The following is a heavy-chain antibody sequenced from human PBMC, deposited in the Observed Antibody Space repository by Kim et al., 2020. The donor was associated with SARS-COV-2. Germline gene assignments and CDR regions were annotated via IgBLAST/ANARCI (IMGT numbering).Heavy chain of an antibody. D-gene: IGHD1-1*01. Sequence: SETLSLTCNVSGDSITNENHYWAWIRQSPTRGLEWIGSVYYSGATYYNPSLRTRIAISVDTSKNQFSLSLASVTAADTAVYYCARVGSQFNFWNRDWAYFDLWGQGTPVTVSA. CDR2: VYYSGAT. V-gene: IGHV4-39*07. J-gene: IGHJ4*02. CDR3: ARVGSQFNFWNRDWAYFDL. CDR1: GDSITNENHY.